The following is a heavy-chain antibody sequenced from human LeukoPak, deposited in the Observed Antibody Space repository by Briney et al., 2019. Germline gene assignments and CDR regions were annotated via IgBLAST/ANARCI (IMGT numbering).Heavy chain of an antibody. CDR1: GFTFSNYA. D-gene: IGHD6-25*01. J-gene: IGHJ3*02. CDR2: ISGTTGST. V-gene: IGHV3-23*01. CDR3: AKEIAAAVSSDAFDI. Sequence: GGSLRLSCAASGFTFSNYAMGWVRQAPGKGLEWVSGISGTTGSTYYADSVKGRFSFSRDSLKNTLYLQMNSLRAEDTAVYYCAKEIAAAVSSDAFDIWGQGTMVTVSS.